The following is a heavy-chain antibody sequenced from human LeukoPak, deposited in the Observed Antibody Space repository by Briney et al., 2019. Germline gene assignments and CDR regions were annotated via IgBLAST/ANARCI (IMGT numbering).Heavy chain of an antibody. D-gene: IGHD3-10*01. Sequence: PSETLSLTCTVSDGSISIYYWNWIRQPPGKGLERIGYIYNSGSSTIYNPSLQSRVTISVDMSKNQFSLRLSSVTAADTAVYFCVRDRELTYWGQGILVTVSS. V-gene: IGHV4-59*01. CDR3: VRDRELTY. CDR2: IYNSGSST. J-gene: IGHJ4*02. CDR1: DGSISIYY.